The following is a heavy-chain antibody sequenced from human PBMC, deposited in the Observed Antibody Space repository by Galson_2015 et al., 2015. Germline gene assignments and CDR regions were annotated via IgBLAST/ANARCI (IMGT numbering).Heavy chain of an antibody. D-gene: IGHD2-2*01. J-gene: IGHJ6*02. Sequence: SLRLSCAASGFTFSSYAMSWVRQAPGKGLEWVSAISGSGGSTYYADSVKGRFTISRDNSKNTLYLQMNSLRAEDTAVYYCAKCVVVVPNYYYGMDVWGQGTTVTVSS. CDR2: ISGSGGST. V-gene: IGHV3-23*01. CDR3: AKCVVVVPNYYYGMDV. CDR1: GFTFSSYA.